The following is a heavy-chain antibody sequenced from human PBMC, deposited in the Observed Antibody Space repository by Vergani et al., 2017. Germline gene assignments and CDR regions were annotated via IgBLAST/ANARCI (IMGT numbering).Heavy chain of an antibody. J-gene: IGHJ4*02. CDR1: GFTFSSYA. D-gene: IGHD6-19*01. CDR3: AKDEGSRNSGWY. Sequence: EVQLLESGGGLVQPGGSLRLSCAASGFTFSSYAMSWVRQAPGKGLEWVSAISGSGGSTYYADSVKGRFNIPRDNSKNTLYLQMNSLRAEDTAVYYCAKDEGSRNSGWYWGQGTLVTVSS. CDR2: ISGSGGST. V-gene: IGHV3-23*01.